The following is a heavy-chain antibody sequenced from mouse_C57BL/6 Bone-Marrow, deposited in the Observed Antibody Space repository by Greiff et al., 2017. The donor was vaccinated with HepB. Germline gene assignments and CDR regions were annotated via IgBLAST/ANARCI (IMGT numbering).Heavy chain of an antibody. CDR2: IYPGSGNT. J-gene: IGHJ3*01. D-gene: IGHD1-1*01. V-gene: IGHV1-84*01. Sequence: QVQLKQSGPELVKPGASVKISCKASGYTFTDYYINWVKQRPGQGLEWIGWIYPGSGNTKYNEKFKGKAKLTVDTSSSTAYMQLSSLTSDDSAVYFCAREERLLHFAYWGQGTLVTVSA. CDR3: AREERLLHFAY. CDR1: GYTFTDYY.